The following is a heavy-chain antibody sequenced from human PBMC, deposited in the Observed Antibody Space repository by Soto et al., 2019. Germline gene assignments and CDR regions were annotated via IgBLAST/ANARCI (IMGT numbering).Heavy chain of an antibody. V-gene: IGHV4-30-4*01. CDR3: ARAGPYDSPAYFDL. CDR1: GGSISSGDYY. CDR2: IYYSGST. Sequence: SETLSLTCTVSGGSISSGDYYWSWIRQPPGKGLEWIGYIYYSGSTYYNPSLKSRVTISVDTSKNQFSLKLSSVTAADTAVYYCARAGPYDSPAYFDLWGRGTLVTVAS. J-gene: IGHJ2*01. D-gene: IGHD3-9*01.